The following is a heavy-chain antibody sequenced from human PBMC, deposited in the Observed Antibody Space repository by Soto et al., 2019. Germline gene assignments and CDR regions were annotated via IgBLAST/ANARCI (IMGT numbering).Heavy chain of an antibody. Sequence: SDTLSLTCAVSGGSISSGGYSWSWIRQPPGKGLEWIGYIYHSGSTYYNPSLMSRVTISVDRSNNQFSLKVNSVTAADTAVYFCARGGLAAAGPYYFDYWGQGSLVTVS. CDR3: ARGGLAAAGPYYFDY. D-gene: IGHD6-13*01. CDR1: GGSISSGGYS. CDR2: IYHSGST. V-gene: IGHV4-30-2*01. J-gene: IGHJ4*02.